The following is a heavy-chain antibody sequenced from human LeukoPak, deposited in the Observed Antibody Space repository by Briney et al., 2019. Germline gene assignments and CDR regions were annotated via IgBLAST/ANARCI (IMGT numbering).Heavy chain of an antibody. CDR2: IGNDGRMM. CDR3: ARDASHFDSSGYFHNYYYGMDV. D-gene: IGHD3-22*01. V-gene: IGHV3-48*03. CDR1: GFTLSSHP. Sequence: TGGSLRLSCAASGFTLSSHPMNWVRQAPGKWLEWVSYIGNDGRMMYYADSVKGRFTISRDSAKNSLYLQMNSLGADDTAVYYCARDASHFDSSGYFHNYYYGMDVWGQGTTVTVSS. J-gene: IGHJ6*02.